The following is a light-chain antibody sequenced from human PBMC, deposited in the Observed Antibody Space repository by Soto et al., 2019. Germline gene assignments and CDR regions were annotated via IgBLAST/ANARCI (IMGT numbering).Light chain of an antibody. CDR1: SNDVGDYDY. CDR2: DVN. CDR3: CSYAGGYTFV. V-gene: IGLV2-11*01. J-gene: IGLJ1*01. Sequence: QSAVTQPRSVSGSPGRSVTMSCTGTSNDVGDYDYVSWYQQYPGKAPKLIIYDVNKRPSGVPDRFSGSKSGNTASLTISALQAEDEAEYYCCSYAGGYTFVFGTGTKLTVL.